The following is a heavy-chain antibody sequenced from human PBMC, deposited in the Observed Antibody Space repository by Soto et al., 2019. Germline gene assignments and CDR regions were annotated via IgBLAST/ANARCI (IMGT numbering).Heavy chain of an antibody. CDR3: ARVKDLSYDSSGYLDY. CDR2: ISAYNGNT. D-gene: IGHD3-22*01. V-gene: IGHV1-18*01. J-gene: IGHJ4*02. Sequence: GASVKVSCKVSGYTFTSYGISWVRQAPGQGLEWMGWISAYNGNTNYAQKLQGRVTMTTDTSTSTAYMELRSLRSDDTAVYYCARVKDLSYDSSGYLDYWGQGTLVTVSS. CDR1: GYTFTSYG.